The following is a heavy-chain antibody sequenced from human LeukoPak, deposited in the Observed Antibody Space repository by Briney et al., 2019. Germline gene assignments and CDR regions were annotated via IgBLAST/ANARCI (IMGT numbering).Heavy chain of an antibody. D-gene: IGHD2-15*01. V-gene: IGHV3-74*01. J-gene: IGHJ6*03. Sequence: GGSLRLSCAASGFTFSSYWMHWVRQAPGKGLVWVSRINSDGSSTSYADSVKGRFTISRDNAKNTLYLQMNSLRAEDTAVYYCARVITVAATRYYYYMDVWGKGTTVTISS. CDR1: GFTFSSYW. CDR3: ARVITVAATRYYYYMDV. CDR2: INSDGSST.